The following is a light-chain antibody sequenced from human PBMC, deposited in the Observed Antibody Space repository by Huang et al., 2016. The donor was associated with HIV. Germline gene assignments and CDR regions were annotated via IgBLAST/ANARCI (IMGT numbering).Light chain of an antibody. V-gene: IGKV4-1*01. Sequence: DIVMAQSPGSLAVSLGERATLTCTSSQSLFSTSTNKDYLAWFQQKPGQPPKLLLFWSSTREVGVPDRFSGSGSGTHCTLTIGNLEADDAAIYYCQQYYASPQTFGHGTRV. CDR2: WSS. CDR3: QQYYASPQT. CDR1: QSLFSTSTNKDY. J-gene: IGKJ1*01.